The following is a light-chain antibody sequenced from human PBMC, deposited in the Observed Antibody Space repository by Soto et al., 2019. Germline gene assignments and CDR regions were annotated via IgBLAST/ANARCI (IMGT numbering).Light chain of an antibody. CDR1: QSVRSTY. Sequence: EIVLTQSPGTLSLSPGERATLSCRASQSVRSTYLAWYQQKPGQAPRLLIYGASSRAAGIPDRFSGSGSGTDFTFTISRLEPEDFAVYYCQQFGSSLPWTFGQGTKVDIK. CDR3: QQFGSSLPWT. V-gene: IGKV3-20*01. CDR2: GAS. J-gene: IGKJ1*01.